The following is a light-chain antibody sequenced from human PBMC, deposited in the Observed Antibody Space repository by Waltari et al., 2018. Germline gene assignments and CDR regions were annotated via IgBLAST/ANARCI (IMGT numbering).Light chain of an antibody. CDR2: ATS. V-gene: IGKV1-33*01. CDR1: QDITNY. Sequence: DVQMTQSPSSLSASIGDRVTITCQASQDITNYLNWYQQKPRKAPNLLIYATSNLESGVPSRFSGSGSGTLFTFTISSLQPEDIATYYCQQYDSLPLTFGPGTTVDV. CDR3: QQYDSLPLT. J-gene: IGKJ3*01.